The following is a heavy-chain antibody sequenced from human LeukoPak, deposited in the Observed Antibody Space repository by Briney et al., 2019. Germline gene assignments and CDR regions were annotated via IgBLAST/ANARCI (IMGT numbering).Heavy chain of an antibody. V-gene: IGHV1-8*01. CDR1: GYTFPIYD. D-gene: IGHD1-26*01. CDR2: MNPNSGNT. Sequence: GASVKVSFKTSGYTFPIYDINWVRQATGQGLEWMGWMNPNSGNTGYTQKFQGRVTISRNTSITTAYMELSSLRSEDTAVYYCARGPKWTGSYYYFDYWGQGTLVTVSS. J-gene: IGHJ4*02. CDR3: ARGPKWTGSYYYFDY.